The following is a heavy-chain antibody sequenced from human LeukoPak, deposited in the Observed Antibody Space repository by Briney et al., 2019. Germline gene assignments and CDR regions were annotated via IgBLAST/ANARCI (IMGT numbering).Heavy chain of an antibody. J-gene: IGHJ4*02. CDR1: GFTFDDYA. CDR3: ARRYSSSCGLDY. V-gene: IGHV3-9*01. CDR2: ISWNSGSI. Sequence: PGRSLRLSCAASGFTFDDYAMHWVRQAPGKGLEWVSGISWNSGSIGYADSVKGRFTISRDNAKNSLYLQMNSLRAEDTALYYCARRYSSSCGLDYWGQGTLVTVSS. D-gene: IGHD6-13*01.